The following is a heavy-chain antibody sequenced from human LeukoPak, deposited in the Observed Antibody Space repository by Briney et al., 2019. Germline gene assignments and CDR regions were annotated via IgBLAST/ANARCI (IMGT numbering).Heavy chain of an antibody. J-gene: IGHJ4*02. CDR1: GFTFGSHA. D-gene: IGHD5-18*01. CDR2: IFGSGGSP. CDR3: GKTTVGYSSGQKPAWPVDY. Sequence: GGSLRLSCEASGFTFGSHAMYWVRQAPGKGLDWVAGIFGSGGSPHYADPVKGRLTISRDNSRNTVYLQINSLRAEDTAVYYCGKTTVGYSSGQKPAWPVDYWGQGTLVTVSS. V-gene: IGHV3-23*01.